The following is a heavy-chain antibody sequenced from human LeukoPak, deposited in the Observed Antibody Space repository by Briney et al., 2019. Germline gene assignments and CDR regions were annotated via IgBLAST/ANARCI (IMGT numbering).Heavy chain of an antibody. CDR3: ARVGYCSGGSCSRVGDYYYGMDV. V-gene: IGHV4-59*01. Sequence: SETLSLTCTVSGGSISTYYWSWLRQPPGKGLEWIGYIYYTGSTNYNPSLQSRVTISVDTSKNQFSLKLSSVTAADTAVYYCARVGYCSGGSCSRVGDYYYGMDVWGQGTTVTVSS. J-gene: IGHJ6*02. CDR2: IYYTGST. CDR1: GGSISTYY. D-gene: IGHD2-15*01.